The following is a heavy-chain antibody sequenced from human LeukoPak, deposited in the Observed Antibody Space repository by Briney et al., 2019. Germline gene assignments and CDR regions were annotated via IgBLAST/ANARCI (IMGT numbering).Heavy chain of an antibody. CDR1: GFTFSSYG. Sequence: GGSLRLSCAASGFTFSSYGFSWVRQAPGKGLEWVSAMSGSGGSTYYADSVKGRFTISRDNSKNTLYLQMNSLRAEDTAVYYCAKTYSSSRAQYYYYYYMGVWGQGTTVTISS. J-gene: IGHJ6*03. CDR3: AKTYSSSRAQYYYYYYMGV. D-gene: IGHD6-13*01. CDR2: MSGSGGST. V-gene: IGHV3-23*01.